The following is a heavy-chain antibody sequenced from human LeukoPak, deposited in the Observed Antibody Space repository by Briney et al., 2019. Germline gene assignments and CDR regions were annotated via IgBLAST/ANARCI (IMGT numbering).Heavy chain of an antibody. D-gene: IGHD6-13*01. J-gene: IGHJ4*02. V-gene: IGHV3-30*04. CDR2: KSYDGSNK. CDR3: ARDRIVYIAAAVYHGSFDY. CDR1: GFTFSSYA. Sequence: GRSLRLSCAASGFTFSSYAMHWVRQAPGKGLEWVAVKSYDGSNKYYADSVKGRFTISRDNSKNTLYLQMNSLRAEDTAVYYCARDRIVYIAAAVYHGSFDYWGQGTLVTVSS.